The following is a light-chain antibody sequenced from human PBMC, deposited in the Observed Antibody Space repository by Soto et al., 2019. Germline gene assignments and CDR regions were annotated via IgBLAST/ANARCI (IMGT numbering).Light chain of an antibody. V-gene: IGKV1-5*01. CDR1: QRISNW. CDR3: QQYDNYKPLT. CDR2: DAS. Sequence: DIQMTQSPSTLSASVGDRVTITCRASQRISNWLAWYQQKPGKAPKLLIFDASSLESGTPSRFSGRRSGTQFTLTINGLQPDDFATYYCQQYDNYKPLTFGGGTKVDIK. J-gene: IGKJ4*01.